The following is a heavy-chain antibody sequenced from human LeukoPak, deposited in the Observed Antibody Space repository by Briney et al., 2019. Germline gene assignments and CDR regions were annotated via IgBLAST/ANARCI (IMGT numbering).Heavy chain of an antibody. J-gene: IGHJ4*02. Sequence: SETLSLSRTVSAVSISSYYGSWIRQPPGKGLEWIGYIYYSGSTNYNPSLKSRVTISLDTSKNQLSLKLSSVTAADTAVYYCARSGSYAAAGDHGGQGTLVTVSS. D-gene: IGHD2-15*01. CDR1: AVSISSYY. V-gene: IGHV4-59*08. CDR2: IYYSGST. CDR3: ARSGSYAAAGDH.